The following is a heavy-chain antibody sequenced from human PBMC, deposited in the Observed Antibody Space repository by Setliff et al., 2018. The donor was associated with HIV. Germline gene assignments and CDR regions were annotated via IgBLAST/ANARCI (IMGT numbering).Heavy chain of an antibody. Sequence: PSETLSLTCSVSGGSMSSYCWTWIRQSAGKGLEYIGRIRFSGGSNYNPSLSSRVTMSVDTSNNQFSLRLKSVTSADTAVYYCARLRSSNGLFCLLDSWGQGTRVTVS. D-gene: IGHD2-8*01. CDR2: IRFSGGS. V-gene: IGHV4-4*07. CDR3: ARLRSSNGLFCLLDS. J-gene: IGHJ4*02. CDR1: GGSMSSYC.